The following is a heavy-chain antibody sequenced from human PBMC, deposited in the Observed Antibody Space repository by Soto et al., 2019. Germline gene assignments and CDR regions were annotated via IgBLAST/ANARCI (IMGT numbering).Heavy chain of an antibody. D-gene: IGHD2-15*01. V-gene: IGHV4-34*01. CDR1: GGSFSGYY. Sequence: SETLSLTCAVYGGSFSGYYWSWIRQPPGKGLEWIGEINHSGSTNYNPSLKSRVTISVDTSKNQFSLKLSSVTAADTAVYYCARGRMKGYGRSYYFDYWGQGTLVTVSS. CDR2: INHSGST. J-gene: IGHJ4*02. CDR3: ARGRMKGYGRSYYFDY.